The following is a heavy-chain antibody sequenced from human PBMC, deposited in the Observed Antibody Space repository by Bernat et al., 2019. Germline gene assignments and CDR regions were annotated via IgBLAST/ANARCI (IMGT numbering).Heavy chain of an antibody. CDR3: ANWYYYDTSGYYFDY. V-gene: IGHV3-74*01. CDR2: INSDGSST. Sequence: EVQLVESGGGLVQPGGSLRLSCAASGFTFSSYWMHWVRQAPGKGLVWVSRINSDGSSTSYADSVKGRFTISRDNAKNTLYLQMNSLRAEDTAVYYCANWYYYDTSGYYFDYWGQGTLVTVSS. CDR1: GFTFSSYW. J-gene: IGHJ4*02. D-gene: IGHD3-22*01.